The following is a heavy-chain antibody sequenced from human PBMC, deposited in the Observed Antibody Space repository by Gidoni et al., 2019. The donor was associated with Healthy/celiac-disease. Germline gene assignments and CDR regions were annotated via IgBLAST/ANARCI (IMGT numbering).Heavy chain of an antibody. J-gene: IGHJ6*02. CDR3: AREPDFWSVPTYYYGMDV. Sequence: QVQLQQWGAGLLKPSETLSLTCAVYGGSFRVYYWSWIRQPPGKGLEWIGEINHSGSTNYNPSLKSRVTISVDTSKNQFSLKLSSVTAADTAVYYCAREPDFWSVPTYYYGMDVWGQGTTVTVSS. V-gene: IGHV4-34*01. CDR1: GGSFRVYY. D-gene: IGHD3-3*01. CDR2: INHSGST.